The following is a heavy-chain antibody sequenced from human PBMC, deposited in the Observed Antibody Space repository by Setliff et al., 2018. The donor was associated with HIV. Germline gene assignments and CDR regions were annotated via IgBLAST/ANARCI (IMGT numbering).Heavy chain of an antibody. D-gene: IGHD3-3*01. CDR2: ISNSGKI. V-gene: IGHV4-28*05. CDR1: GYSISTNEW. J-gene: IGHJ4*02. CDR3: ACRYYDLWSNYYTGIPY. Sequence: SETLSLTCAVSGYSISTNEWWGWIRQPPGKGLAWIGYISNSGKIYYDPSLNSRVTLSADTSRNQSSLKLTSMTAADTSVYYCACRYYDLWSNYYTGIPYWGQGTLVTVSS.